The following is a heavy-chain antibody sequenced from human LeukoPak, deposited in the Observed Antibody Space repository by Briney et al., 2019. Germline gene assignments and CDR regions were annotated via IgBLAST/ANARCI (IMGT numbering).Heavy chain of an antibody. CDR2: ISYDGSNK. CDR3: AKDVNDLSGYYCDY. D-gene: IGHD3-3*01. V-gene: IGHV3-30*18. CDR1: GFTFSSYG. Sequence: GRSLRLSCAASGFTFSSYGMHWVRQAPGKGLEWVAVISYDGSNKYYADPVKGRFTISKDSSKNTLYLQMNSLRAEDTAVYYCAKDVNDLSGYYCDYWGQGTLVTVSS. J-gene: IGHJ4*02.